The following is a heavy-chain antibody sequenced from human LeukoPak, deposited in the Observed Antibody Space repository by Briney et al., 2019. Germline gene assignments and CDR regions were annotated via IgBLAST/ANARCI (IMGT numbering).Heavy chain of an antibody. CDR2: TSYDGSNK. Sequence: GGSLRLSCAASGFTLSNYAIHWVRQAPGKGLEWVALTSYDGSNKYYADSVKGRFTISRDNSKNTLYLQTNGLRAEDTAVYYCARGSKYCSSTSCYVNWFDPWGQGTLVTVSS. J-gene: IGHJ5*02. CDR1: GFTLSNYA. V-gene: IGHV3-30-3*01. CDR3: ARGSKYCSSTSCYVNWFDP. D-gene: IGHD2-2*01.